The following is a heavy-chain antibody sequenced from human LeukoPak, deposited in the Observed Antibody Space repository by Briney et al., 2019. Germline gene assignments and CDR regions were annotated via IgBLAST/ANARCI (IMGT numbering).Heavy chain of an antibody. CDR3: ARDHQGIAVAGNFDY. V-gene: IGHV1-2*02. J-gene: IGHJ4*02. CDR2: INPNSGGT. D-gene: IGHD6-19*01. CDR1: GYTFTSYD. Sequence: ASVKVSCKASGYTFTSYDINWVRQATGQGLEWMGWINPNSGGTNYAQKFQGRVTMTRDTSISTAYMELSRLRSDDTAVYYCARDHQGIAVAGNFDYWGQGTLVTVSS.